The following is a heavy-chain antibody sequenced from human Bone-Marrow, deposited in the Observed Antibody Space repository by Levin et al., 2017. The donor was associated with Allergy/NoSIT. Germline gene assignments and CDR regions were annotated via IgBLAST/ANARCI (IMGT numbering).Heavy chain of an antibody. D-gene: IGHD4-17*01. V-gene: IGHV4-61*01. Sequence: SQTLSLPCTVSGVSVSSGNYWWTWIRQPPGKGLEWIGYVYNIGSTDYNPSLKTRVTISVDTSKNQVSLNVESVTAADTAVYYCARVRGHYDYYIDYWGQGTLVTVSS. J-gene: IGHJ4*02. CDR2: VYNIGST. CDR1: GVSVSSGNYW. CDR3: ARVRGHYDYYIDY.